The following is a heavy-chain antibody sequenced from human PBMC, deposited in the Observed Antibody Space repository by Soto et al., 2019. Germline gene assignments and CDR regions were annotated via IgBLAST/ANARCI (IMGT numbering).Heavy chain of an antibody. D-gene: IGHD1-1*01. Sequence: GSGPTLVNPTETLTPTCAFSGFSLTSPGMCVSWIRQPPGKALEWLALIERDDDDKYYSTSLKTRLTISKDTRKNQVVLTMANMDPADTGTYYCARSIRGPRRFNDMDVWGQGTTVTVSS. CDR1: GFSLTSPGMC. CDR2: IERDDDDK. V-gene: IGHV2-70*13. J-gene: IGHJ6*02. CDR3: ARSIRGPRRFNDMDV.